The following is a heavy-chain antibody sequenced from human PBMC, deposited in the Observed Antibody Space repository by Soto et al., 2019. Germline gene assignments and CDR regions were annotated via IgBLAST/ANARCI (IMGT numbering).Heavy chain of an antibody. CDR1: GGSFNTNT. J-gene: IGHJ3*02. D-gene: IGHD1-26*01. CDR2: IIPMLGTP. CDR3: ATIPSGINAFHI. Sequence: QVQLVQSGAAVRKPGSSVKVSCKASGGSFNTNTFNWVRQAPGLGLEWLGGIIPMLGTPDNAERFQGRVTITTDESTSTAYMELGSLTSDDTAVYYCATIPSGINAFHIWGQGTMVTVSS. V-gene: IGHV1-69*01.